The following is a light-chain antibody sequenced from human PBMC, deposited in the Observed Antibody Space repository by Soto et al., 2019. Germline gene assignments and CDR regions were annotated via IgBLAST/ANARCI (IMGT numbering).Light chain of an antibody. CDR2: AAS. CDR3: QQASTFPDT. CDR1: QGISNW. J-gene: IGKJ2*01. Sequence: DIQMTQSPTSVSASVGDRVTITCRASQGISNWLAWYQQKTGKAHKPLIYAASSLQSGVPPRFSGSGSGTDFTFTISSLPPEDFATYFCQQASTFPDTFGQGTKLQIK. V-gene: IGKV1-12*01.